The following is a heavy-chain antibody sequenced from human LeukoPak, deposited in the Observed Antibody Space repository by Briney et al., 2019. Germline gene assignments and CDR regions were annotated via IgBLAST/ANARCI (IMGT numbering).Heavy chain of an antibody. Sequence: ASVKVSCKAPGYTFSSYGISWVRQAPGQGLEWMGWISAYNGNTNYAQKVQGRVTMTTATSTSTAYMELRSLRSDDTAVYYCGRDQSYGSGSYQDYWGQGTLVTVSS. J-gene: IGHJ4*02. CDR2: ISAYNGNT. V-gene: IGHV1-18*01. CDR1: GYTFSSYG. D-gene: IGHD3-10*01. CDR3: GRDQSYGSGSYQDY.